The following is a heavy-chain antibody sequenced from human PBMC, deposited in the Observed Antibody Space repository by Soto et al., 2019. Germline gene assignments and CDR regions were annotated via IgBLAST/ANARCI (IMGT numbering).Heavy chain of an antibody. D-gene: IGHD6-19*01. J-gene: IGHJ5*02. CDR2: INHSGST. CDR1: GGSFSGYY. Sequence: QVQLQQWGAGLLKPSETLSLTCAVYGGSFSGYYWSWIRQPPGKGLEWIGEINHSGSTNYNPSLKRRVTIPVDTSKNQFSLKLSSVTAADKAVYYCARGRGYSSGWYPWGQGTLVTVSS. V-gene: IGHV4-34*01. CDR3: ARGRGYSSGWYP.